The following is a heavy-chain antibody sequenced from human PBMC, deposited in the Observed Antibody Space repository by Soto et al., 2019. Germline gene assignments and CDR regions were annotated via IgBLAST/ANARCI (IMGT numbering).Heavy chain of an antibody. V-gene: IGHV1-46*01. J-gene: IGHJ4*02. CDR2: INPDSGST. D-gene: IGHD6-13*01. Sequence: QVQLVQSGAEVKKPGASVKLSCRTSGYPFTHYYIHWVRQAPGQGLEWLGIINPDSGSTNYAQDFQGRFTLTMDTSTTTVYMDLSGLRAEDTAIFYCARDLAAGEHWGQGTLVTVSS. CDR1: GYPFTHYY. CDR3: ARDLAAGEH.